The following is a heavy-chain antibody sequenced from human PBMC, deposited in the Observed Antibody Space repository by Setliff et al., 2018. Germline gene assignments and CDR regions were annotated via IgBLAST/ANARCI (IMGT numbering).Heavy chain of an antibody. CDR2: IYIGGSA. J-gene: IGHJ4*02. CDR1: GGSISSYY. CDR3: ARASRYYYDNLGILYY. D-gene: IGHD3-22*01. V-gene: IGHV4-4*07. Sequence: SETLSLTCTVSGGSISSYYWSWIRQPAGKGLEWIGHIYIGGSANYNPSLKSRVSISVDTSKNQFSLKLSSVTAADTAVYYWARASRYYYDNLGILYYWGQGTLVTVSS.